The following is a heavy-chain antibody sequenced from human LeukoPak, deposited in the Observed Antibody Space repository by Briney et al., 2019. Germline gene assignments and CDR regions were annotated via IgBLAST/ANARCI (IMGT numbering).Heavy chain of an antibody. CDR3: ARALGVISSGYYYSPLGNWFDP. V-gene: IGHV4-34*01. Sequence: PSETLSLTCAVYGGSFSGYYWSWIRQPPGKGLEWIGEINHSGSTNYNPSLKSRVTISVDTSKNQFSLKLSSVTAADTAVYYCARALGVISSGYYYSPLGNWFDPWGQGTLVTVSS. CDR1: GGSFSGYY. J-gene: IGHJ5*02. D-gene: IGHD3-22*01. CDR2: INHSGST.